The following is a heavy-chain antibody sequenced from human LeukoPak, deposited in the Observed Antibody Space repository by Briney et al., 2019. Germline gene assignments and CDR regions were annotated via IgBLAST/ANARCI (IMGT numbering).Heavy chain of an antibody. J-gene: IGHJ3*02. Sequence: ASVKVSCKASGYTFTGYYMHWVRQAPGQGLEWMGWINPNSGGTNYAQKFQGRVTMTRDTSISTAYMELSRLRSDDTAVYYCARELQTTGPDAFDIWGQGTMVTVSS. V-gene: IGHV1-2*02. CDR2: INPNSGGT. CDR1: GYTFTGYY. D-gene: IGHD3-9*01. CDR3: ARELQTTGPDAFDI.